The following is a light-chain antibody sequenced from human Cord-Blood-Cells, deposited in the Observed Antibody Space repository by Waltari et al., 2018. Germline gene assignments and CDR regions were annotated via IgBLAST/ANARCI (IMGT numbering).Light chain of an antibody. Sequence: DIQMTQSPSTLSASVEDRVTITSRASQSISSWLAWYQQKPGKAPKLRIYKASSLESGVPSRFSGSGSGTEFTLTISSLQPDDFATYYCQQYNSYSTFGQGTKLEIK. CDR1: QSISSW. CDR3: QQYNSYST. V-gene: IGKV1-5*03. CDR2: KAS. J-gene: IGKJ2*01.